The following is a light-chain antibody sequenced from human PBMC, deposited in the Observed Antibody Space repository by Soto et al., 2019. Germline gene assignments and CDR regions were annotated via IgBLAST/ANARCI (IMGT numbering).Light chain of an antibody. J-gene: IGKJ1*01. CDR2: SAS. CDR3: QQTYSTPRT. V-gene: IGKV1-39*01. CDR1: QGISRY. Sequence: DFQMTQSPSSLSASVGDRVTIACRASQGISRYLNWYQQKPGKAPKLLIYSASSLQSGVPSRFSGSGSGSDFTLTINSLQPEDFATYYCQQTYSTPRTFGQGTKVDIK.